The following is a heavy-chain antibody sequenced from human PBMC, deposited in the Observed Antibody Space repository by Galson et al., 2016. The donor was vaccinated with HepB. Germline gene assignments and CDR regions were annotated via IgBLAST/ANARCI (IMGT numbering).Heavy chain of an antibody. D-gene: IGHD4-11*01. CDR1: GFLVSSSF. Sequence: SLRLSCAASGFLVSSSFMSWVRQTPGTGLEWVTVMYPRGDTHYSDSVRGRFTISRDNSRNSMSLQMTNLRVGDTAVYFCARWTAYCPRPGCPRAHDYFDPRVQGILVTFSS. V-gene: IGHV3-53*01. CDR3: ARWTAYCPRPGCPRAHDYFDP. CDR2: MYPRGDT. J-gene: IGHJ5*02.